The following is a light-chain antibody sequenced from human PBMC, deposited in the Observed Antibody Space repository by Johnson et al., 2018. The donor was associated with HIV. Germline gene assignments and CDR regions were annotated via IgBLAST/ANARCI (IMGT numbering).Light chain of an antibody. CDR1: SSNIGNNY. J-gene: IGLJ1*01. Sequence: QSVLTQPPSVSAAPGQKVTISCSGSSSNIGNNYVSWYQQLPGTAPKLLIYDNNKRPAGIPDRFSGSKSGTSATLGITGLQTGDEADYYCRTLDDSLSTGGVFGAGTKVTVL. V-gene: IGLV1-51*01. CDR3: RTLDDSLSTGGV. CDR2: DNN.